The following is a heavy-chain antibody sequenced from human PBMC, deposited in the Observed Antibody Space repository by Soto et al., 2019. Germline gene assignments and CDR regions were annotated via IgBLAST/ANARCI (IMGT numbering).Heavy chain of an antibody. CDR2: IFYSGST. V-gene: IGHV4-61*01. J-gene: IGHJ4*02. D-gene: IGHD5-18*01. CDR3: ARGAADTAMVDS. CDR1: GGSVSSGSYY. Sequence: SETLSLTGTVSGGSVSSGSYYWSLIRQPPGKGLEWLGYIFYSGSTFYNPSLKSRVTISIHTSKSQFSLQLTSVTAADTAVYYCARGAADTAMVDSWGQGTLVTVSS.